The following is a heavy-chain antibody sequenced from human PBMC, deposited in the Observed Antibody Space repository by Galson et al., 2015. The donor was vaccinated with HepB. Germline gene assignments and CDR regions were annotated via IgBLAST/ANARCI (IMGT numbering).Heavy chain of an antibody. CDR3: ARDGYDYVWGSYRYTPYFDY. D-gene: IGHD3-16*02. Sequence: SVKVSCKASGYTFTGYYMNWVRQAPGQGLEWMGWISAYNGNTNYAQKLQGRVTMTTDTSTSTAYMELRSLRSDDTAVYYCARDGYDYVWGSYRYTPYFDYWGQGTLVTVSS. CDR2: ISAYNGNT. CDR1: GYTFTGYY. J-gene: IGHJ4*02. V-gene: IGHV1-18*04.